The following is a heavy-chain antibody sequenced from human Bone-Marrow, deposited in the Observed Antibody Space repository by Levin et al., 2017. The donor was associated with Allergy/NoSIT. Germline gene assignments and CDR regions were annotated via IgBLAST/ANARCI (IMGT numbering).Heavy chain of an antibody. V-gene: IGHV3-33*01. Sequence: GESLKISCAASGFTFSSYGMHWVRQAPGKGLEWVAVIWYDGSNKYYADSVKGRFTISRDNSKNTLYLQMNSLRAEDTAVYYCARESINLPNFDYWGQGTLVTVSS. CDR2: IWYDGSNK. J-gene: IGHJ4*02. CDR1: GFTFSSYG. CDR3: ARESINLPNFDY. D-gene: IGHD3-9*01.